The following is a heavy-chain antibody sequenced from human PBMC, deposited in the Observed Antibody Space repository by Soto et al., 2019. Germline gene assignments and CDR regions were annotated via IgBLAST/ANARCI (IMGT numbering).Heavy chain of an antibody. V-gene: IGHV1-3*01. CDR3: ARSYCSSTSCYPPGAAFDI. CDR2: INAGNGNT. CDR1: GYTYTSYA. J-gene: IGHJ3*02. D-gene: IGHD2-2*01. Sequence: GASVKVSCKASGYTYTSYAMHWVRQAPEQRLEWMGWINAGNGNTKYSQKFQGRVTITRDTSASTAYMELSSLRSEDTAVYYCARSYCSSTSCYPPGAAFDIWGQGTMVTVSS.